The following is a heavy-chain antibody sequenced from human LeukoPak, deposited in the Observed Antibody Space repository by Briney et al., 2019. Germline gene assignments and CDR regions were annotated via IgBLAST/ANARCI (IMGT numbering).Heavy chain of an antibody. CDR1: GFIVSDSY. J-gene: IGHJ1*01. Sequence: GGSLRLSCAGSGFIVSDSYTSWVRQGPGKGLEWVSAIYSSGSTDYADSVRGRSTIARDTSKNMVYLQMNSLTAEDTAIYYCARRTGAAPGEFFLHWGQGTLVTVSS. V-gene: IGHV3-53*01. D-gene: IGHD6-19*01. CDR2: IYSSGST. CDR3: ARRTGAAPGEFFLH.